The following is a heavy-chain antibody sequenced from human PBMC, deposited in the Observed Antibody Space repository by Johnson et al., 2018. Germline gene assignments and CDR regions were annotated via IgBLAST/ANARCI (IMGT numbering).Heavy chain of an antibody. D-gene: IGHD1-26*01. J-gene: IGHJ3*02. V-gene: IGHV3-30*04. Sequence: VKLLESWGGVVQNGSSLRLSCAASGFTFSNYPVHWVRQAPGKGLEWVAVISYDGNKKYYADSVKGRFTISRANSRNTLNLQMNSLRLEHTAVFYCARAATLTRDTFDISGYGTMVTVSA. CDR3: ARAATLTRDTFDI. CDR2: ISYDGNKK. CDR1: GFTFSNYP.